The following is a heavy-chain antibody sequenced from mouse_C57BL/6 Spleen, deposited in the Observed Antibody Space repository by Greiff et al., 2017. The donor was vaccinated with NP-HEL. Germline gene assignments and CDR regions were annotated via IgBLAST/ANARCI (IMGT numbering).Heavy chain of an antibody. D-gene: IGHD1-1*01. J-gene: IGHJ2*01. CDR2: TNPTNGRT. V-gene: IGHV1S81*02. CDR1: GYTFTSYW. Sequence: QVQLQQPGAELVKAGASVKMSCKASGYTFTSYWMHWVKQRPGQGLEWFAETNPTNGRTYYNEKFKSKATLTVDKSSSTAYMLLSGPTFEDAAVYYCPRIKKLVATYFDYWGQGTTLIVSS. CDR3: PRIKKLVATYFDY.